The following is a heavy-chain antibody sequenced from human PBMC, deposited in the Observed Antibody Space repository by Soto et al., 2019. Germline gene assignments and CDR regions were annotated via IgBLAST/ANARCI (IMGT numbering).Heavy chain of an antibody. CDR1: GFTFSSYG. CDR2: ISYDGSNK. D-gene: IGHD1-26*01. CDR3: AKDREWELLNSQAPDY. J-gene: IGHJ4*02. V-gene: IGHV3-30*18. Sequence: GGSLRLSCAASGFTFSSYGMHWVRQAPGKGLEWVAVISYDGSNKYYADSVKGRFTISRDNSKNTLYLQMNSLRAEDTAVYYCAKDREWELLNSQAPDYWGQGTLVTVSS.